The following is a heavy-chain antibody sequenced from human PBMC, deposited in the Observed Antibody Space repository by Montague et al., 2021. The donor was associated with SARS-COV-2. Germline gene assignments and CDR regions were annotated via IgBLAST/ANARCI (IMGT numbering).Heavy chain of an antibody. D-gene: IGHD2-2*01. Sequence: SLRLSCAASGFNFGVYEMNWVRQTPGKGLEWVSYIYGGSSVMYSAASVMGRFTISSDNAESSLYLQMNSLRAEDTAVYYCAPAVPVADDSWGQGTLVTVSS. J-gene: IGHJ5*02. CDR3: APAVPVADDS. V-gene: IGHV3-48*03. CDR2: IYGGSSVM. CDR1: GFNFGVYE.